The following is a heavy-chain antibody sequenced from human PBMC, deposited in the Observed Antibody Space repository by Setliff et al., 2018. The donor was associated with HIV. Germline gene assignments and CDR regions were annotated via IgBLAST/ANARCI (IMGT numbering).Heavy chain of an antibody. D-gene: IGHD3-3*02. V-gene: IGHV1-24*01. J-gene: IGHJ4*02. CDR3: AAPSSVYIFGVLTPVSFDY. CDR2: FDHEEGKI. Sequence: GASVKVSCKVSGDTLTKLSIYWVRQAPGKGLEWMGGFDHEEGKIIYAQKFQGRVSMTEDTSTDTAYMDLSSLSSDDTAVYYCAAPSSVYIFGVLTPVSFDYWGQGTLVTVSS. CDR1: GDTLTKLS.